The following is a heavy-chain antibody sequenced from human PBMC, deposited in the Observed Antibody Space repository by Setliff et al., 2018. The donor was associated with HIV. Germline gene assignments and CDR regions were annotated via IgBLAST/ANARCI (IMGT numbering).Heavy chain of an antibody. CDR1: GGSMSHYF. CDR2: IYYSEST. Sequence: SETVSLTCTVSGGSMSHYFWSWVRQSPGKGLEWIGYIYYSESTKYNPSLKSRVTISVDTSKNQFSLKLTSVTAADTAVYYCATYGLGTYYTYWGQGTLVTVSS. V-gene: IGHV4-59*01. CDR3: ATYGLGTYYTY. D-gene: IGHD3-10*01. J-gene: IGHJ4*02.